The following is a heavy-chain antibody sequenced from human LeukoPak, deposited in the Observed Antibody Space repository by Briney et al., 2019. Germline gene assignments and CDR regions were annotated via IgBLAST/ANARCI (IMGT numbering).Heavy chain of an antibody. CDR1: GFTFSSYW. CDR3: AGSLFSNWYFDL. Sequence: GGSLRLSCATSGFTFSSYWIYWVRQAPGKGLAWVSRINSDGSSTSYADSVKGRFTISRDNAKNTLYVQMNSLRAEDTAVYYCAGSLFSNWYFDLWGRGTLVTVSS. J-gene: IGHJ2*01. V-gene: IGHV3-74*01. CDR2: INSDGSST. D-gene: IGHD3-10*02.